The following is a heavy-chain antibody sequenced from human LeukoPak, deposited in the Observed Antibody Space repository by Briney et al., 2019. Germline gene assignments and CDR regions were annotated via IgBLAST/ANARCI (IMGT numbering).Heavy chain of an antibody. D-gene: IGHD4-17*01. CDR3: ARELRMTTVTRYYYYGMDV. J-gene: IGHJ6*02. V-gene: IGHV3-13*01. Sequence: GGSLRLSCAASGFTFSSYDMHWVRQATGKGLEWVSAIGTAGDTYYPGSVKGRFTISRENAKNSLYLKMNSLRAGDTAVYYCARELRMTTVTRYYYYGMDVWGQGTTVTVSS. CDR2: IGTAGDT. CDR1: GFTFSSYD.